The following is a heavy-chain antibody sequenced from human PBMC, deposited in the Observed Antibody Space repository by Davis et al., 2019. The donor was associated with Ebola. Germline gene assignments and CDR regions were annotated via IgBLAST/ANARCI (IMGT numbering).Heavy chain of an antibody. J-gene: IGHJ4*02. CDR2: IHGSGRT. CDR3: VRHVRGYD. D-gene: IGHD5-12*01. CDR1: GGSISGFF. Sequence: MPSETLSLTCTVSGGSISGFFWSWIRQSPGEGLEWIGYIHGSGRTSYNPSFKSRVTISLDMSKNQFSLKVGSVPAADTAVYYCVRHVRGYDWGQGIPVTVSS. V-gene: IGHV4-59*08.